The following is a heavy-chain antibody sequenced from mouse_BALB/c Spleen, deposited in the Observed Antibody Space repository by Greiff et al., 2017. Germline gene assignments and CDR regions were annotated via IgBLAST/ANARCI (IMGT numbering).Heavy chain of an antibody. CDR1: GYSITSDYA. CDR3: ARKQTGRLDY. D-gene: IGHD4-1*01. V-gene: IGHV3-2*02. CDR2: ISYSGST. Sequence: VQLKESGPGLVKPSQSLSLTCTVTGYSITSDYAWNWIRQFPGNKLEWMGYISYSGSTSYNPSLKSRISITRDTSKNQFFLQLNSVTTEDTATYYCARKQTGRLDYWGQGTTLTVSS. J-gene: IGHJ2*01.